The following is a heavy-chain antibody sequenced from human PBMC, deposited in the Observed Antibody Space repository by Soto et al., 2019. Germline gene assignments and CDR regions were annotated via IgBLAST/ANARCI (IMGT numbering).Heavy chain of an antibody. Sequence: ASVKVSCKASGGTFSSYTISWVRQAPGQGLEWMGRIIPILGIANYAQKFQGRVTITADKSTSTAYMELSSLRSEDTAVYYCARDLEPPIFGVVTPSLLAFDIWGQGTMVTVSS. CDR1: GGTFSSYT. J-gene: IGHJ3*02. D-gene: IGHD3-3*01. CDR2: IIPILGIA. CDR3: ARDLEPPIFGVVTPSLLAFDI. V-gene: IGHV1-69*04.